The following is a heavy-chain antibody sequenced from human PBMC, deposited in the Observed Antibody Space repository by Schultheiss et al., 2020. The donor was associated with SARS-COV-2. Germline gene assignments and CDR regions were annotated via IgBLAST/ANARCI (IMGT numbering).Heavy chain of an antibody. Sequence: SETLSLTCAVYGGSFSGYYWSWIRQPPGKGLEWIGSINHSGRTYFNPSLKSRVTISVDTSESQFSLKLSSVTAADTAVYYCARGSHYYDSSGYYFDYWGQGTLVTVSS. D-gene: IGHD3-22*01. V-gene: IGHV4-34*01. CDR2: INHSGRT. CDR3: ARGSHYYDSSGYYFDY. CDR1: GGSFSGYY. J-gene: IGHJ4*02.